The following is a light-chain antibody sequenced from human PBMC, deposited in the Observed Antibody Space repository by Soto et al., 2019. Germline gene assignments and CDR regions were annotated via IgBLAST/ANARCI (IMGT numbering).Light chain of an antibody. CDR1: SSDIGDYNY. CDR2: EVT. V-gene: IGLV2-14*01. J-gene: IGLJ3*02. Sequence: QSALTQPASLSGSPGQSITISCTGTSSDIGDYNYVSWYQQHPGKGPKLMIYEVTNRPSGVSNRFSGSKSGNTASLTISGLQAEDEADYYCTSHTSGNTWVFGGGTKLTVL. CDR3: TSHTSGNTWV.